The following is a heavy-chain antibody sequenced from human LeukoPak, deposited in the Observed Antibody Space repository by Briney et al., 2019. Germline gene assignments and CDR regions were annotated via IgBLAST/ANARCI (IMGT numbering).Heavy chain of an antibody. CDR2: IYSSGST. J-gene: IGHJ4*02. V-gene: IGHV4-34*01. D-gene: IGHD1-26*01. CDR3: AKSGGYGLIDY. CDR1: GGSFSGYY. Sequence: SETLSLTCAVYGGSFSGYYWSWIRQPPGKGLEWIGNIYSSGSTYYNASLQSRVTISIDTSKNQFSLRLNSVTAADTAMYYCAKSGGYGLIDYWGQGTRVTVSS.